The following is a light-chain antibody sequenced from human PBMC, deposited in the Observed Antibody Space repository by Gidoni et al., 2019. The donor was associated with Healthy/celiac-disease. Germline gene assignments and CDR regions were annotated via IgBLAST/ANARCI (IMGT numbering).Light chain of an antibody. CDR3: QQYYSTPYT. CDR2: WSS. V-gene: IGKV4-1*01. Sequence: DIVLTQSPALLAVSLGERATLNCKSSQSVLYSSNNKNYLAWYQQQPGQPPKLLIYWSSTRESGVPDRFSGSGPGTDFTLTISSLQAEDVAVYYGQQYYSTPYTFGQGTKLEIK. CDR1: QSVLYSSNNKNY. J-gene: IGKJ2*01.